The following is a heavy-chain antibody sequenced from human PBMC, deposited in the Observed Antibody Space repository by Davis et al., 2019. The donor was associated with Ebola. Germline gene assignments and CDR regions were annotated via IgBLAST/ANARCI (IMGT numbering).Heavy chain of an antibody. J-gene: IGHJ4*02. CDR2: INHSGST. D-gene: IGHD3-9*01. Sequence: PSETLSPTCAVYGGSFSGYYWSWIRQPPGKGLEWIGEINHSGSTNYNPSLKSRVTISVDTSKNQFSLKLSSVTAADTAVYYCARQRYFDWPLDYWGQGTLVTVSS. V-gene: IGHV4-34*01. CDR1: GGSFSGYY. CDR3: ARQRYFDWPLDY.